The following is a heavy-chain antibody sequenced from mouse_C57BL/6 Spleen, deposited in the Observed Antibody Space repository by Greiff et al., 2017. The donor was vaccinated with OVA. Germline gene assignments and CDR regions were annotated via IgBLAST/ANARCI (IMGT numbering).Heavy chain of an antibody. D-gene: IGHD2-1*01. J-gene: IGHJ4*01. CDR3: TRSGGNGGAMDY. CDR2: IDPETGGT. Sequence: QVQLKQSGAELVRPGASVTLSCKASGYTFTDYEMHWVKQTPVHGLEWIGAIDPETGGTAYNQKFKGKAILTADKSSSTAYMELRSLTSEDSAVYYCTRSGGNGGAMDYWGQGTSVTVSS. CDR1: GYTFTDYE. V-gene: IGHV1-15*01.